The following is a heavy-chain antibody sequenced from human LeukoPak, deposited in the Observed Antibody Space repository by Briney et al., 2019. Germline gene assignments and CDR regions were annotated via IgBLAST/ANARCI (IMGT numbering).Heavy chain of an antibody. CDR3: ARDYYYDSSGYYAGGNAFDI. Sequence: ASVKVSCKASGYTFTGYYMHWVRPAPGQGLEWMGWINPNSGGTNYAQKFQGRVTMTRDTSISTAYMELSRLRSDDTAVYYCARDYYYDSSGYYAGGNAFDIWGQGTMVTVSS. CDR2: INPNSGGT. CDR1: GYTFTGYY. D-gene: IGHD3-22*01. J-gene: IGHJ3*02. V-gene: IGHV1-2*02.